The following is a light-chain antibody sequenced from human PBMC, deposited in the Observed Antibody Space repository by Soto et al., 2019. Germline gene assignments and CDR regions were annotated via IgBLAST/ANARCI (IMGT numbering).Light chain of an antibody. CDR2: SNN. J-gene: IGLJ3*02. CDR1: SSNIGGTNY. CDR3: AVWDNSMTAWV. V-gene: IGLV1-47*02. Sequence: QSVLTQPPSASGTPGQKVFISCSGSSSNIGGTNYAYWYQQLPGAAPKLLMHSNNLRPSGVPERISGSKFGTAASLAISGLRSEDEAVYYCAVWDNSMTAWVFGGGTKLTVL.